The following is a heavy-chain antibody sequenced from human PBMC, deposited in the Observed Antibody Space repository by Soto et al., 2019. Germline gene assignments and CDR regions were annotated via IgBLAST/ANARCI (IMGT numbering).Heavy chain of an antibody. V-gene: IGHV1-69*06. Sequence: QVQLVQSGAEVKKPGSSVKVSCKASGGTFKTYVITWVRQAPGQGLEWMGGIIPLFGTANYAQKFQGRVTITADKSTNIVYMELSSLRADDTAVSYCARDHVSIMTEAGRSGWFDPWGQGTLVTVSS. CDR3: ARDHVSIMTEAGRSGWFDP. CDR1: GGTFKTYV. D-gene: IGHD3-16*01. J-gene: IGHJ5*02. CDR2: IIPLFGTA.